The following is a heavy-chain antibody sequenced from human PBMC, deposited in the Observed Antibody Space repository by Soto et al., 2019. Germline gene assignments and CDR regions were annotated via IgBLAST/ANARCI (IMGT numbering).Heavy chain of an antibody. CDR1: GGSFSGYY. V-gene: IGHV4-34*01. CDR3: ARLLDDDFWSGYYIKDAFDI. J-gene: IGHJ3*02. CDR2: INHSGST. Sequence: SETLSLTCAVYGGSFSGYYWSWIRQPPGKGLEWIGEINHSGSTNYNPSLKSRVTISVDTSKNQFSRKLSSVTAADTAVYYCARLLDDDFWSGYYIKDAFDIWGQGTMVTVSS. D-gene: IGHD3-3*01.